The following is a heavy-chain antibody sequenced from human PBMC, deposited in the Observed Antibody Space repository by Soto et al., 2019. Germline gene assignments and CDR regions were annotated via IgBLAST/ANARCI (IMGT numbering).Heavy chain of an antibody. D-gene: IGHD1-26*01. J-gene: IGHJ3*02. V-gene: IGHV4-59*01. CDR3: ARVRGLTVGAMRSDAFDI. CDR2: IYYSGST. Sequence: SETLSLTCTVSGGSIASYDWSCILLPPGKGLEWIGYIYYSGSTNYNPSLKSRVTISVDTSKNQFSLKLSSVTAADTAVYYCARVRGLTVGAMRSDAFDIWGQGTMVT. CDR1: GGSIASYD.